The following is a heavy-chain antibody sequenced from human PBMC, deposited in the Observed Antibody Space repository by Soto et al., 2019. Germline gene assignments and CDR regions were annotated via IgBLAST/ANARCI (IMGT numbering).Heavy chain of an antibody. CDR1: GGSISSYY. D-gene: IGHD6-6*01. J-gene: IGHJ6*02. CDR2: IYYSGST. Sequence: PSETLSLTCTVSGGSISSYYWSWIRQPPGKGLEWIGYIYYSGSTNYNPSLKSRVTISVDTSKNQFSLKLSSVTAADTAVYYCARDLMYSSSSRTDYNYYGMDVWGQGTTVTVSS. CDR3: ARDLMYSSSSRTDYNYYGMDV. V-gene: IGHV4-59*01.